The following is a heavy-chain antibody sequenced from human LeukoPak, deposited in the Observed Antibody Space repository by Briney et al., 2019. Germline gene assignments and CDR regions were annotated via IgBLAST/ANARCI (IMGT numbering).Heavy chain of an antibody. CDR2: ISWNSGSI. CDR1: GFTFSSYA. V-gene: IGHV3-9*03. Sequence: GGSLRLSCAASGFTFSSYAMHWVRQAPGKGLEWVSGISWNSGSIGYADSVKGRFTISRDNAKNSLYLQMNSLRAEDMALYYCAKSDSSGRTAGFDYWGQGTLVTVSS. D-gene: IGHD6-19*01. J-gene: IGHJ4*02. CDR3: AKSDSSGRTAGFDY.